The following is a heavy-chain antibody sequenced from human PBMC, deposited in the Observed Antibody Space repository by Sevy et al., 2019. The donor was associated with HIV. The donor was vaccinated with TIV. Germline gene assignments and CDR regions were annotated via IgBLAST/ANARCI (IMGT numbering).Heavy chain of an antibody. CDR1: GFTFSDYY. D-gene: IGHD2-2*02. CDR2: ISSSGSTI. Sequence: GGSLRLSCAASGFTFSDYYMSWIRQAPGKGLGWVSYISSSGSTIYYADSVKGRFTISRDNAKNSLYLQMNSLRAEDTAVYYCAREGGYCSSTSCYTAYYYYYYGMDVWGQGTTVTVSS. J-gene: IGHJ6*02. CDR3: AREGGYCSSTSCYTAYYYYYYGMDV. V-gene: IGHV3-11*01.